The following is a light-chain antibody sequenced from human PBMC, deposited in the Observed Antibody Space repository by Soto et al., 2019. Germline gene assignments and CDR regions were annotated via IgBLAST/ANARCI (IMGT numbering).Light chain of an antibody. J-gene: IGKJ4*01. CDR3: QQYYSNPELT. CDR1: QSLLYSSNNKNY. Sequence: IVMTQSPDSLAVSLGERATINCKSSQSLLYSSNNKNYLAWYQQKPGQPPKLLIYWASTRASGVPARFSGSGSGTDFPLTISSLQAEDVAVYYCQQYYSNPELTFGGGTKVDIK. CDR2: WAS. V-gene: IGKV4-1*01.